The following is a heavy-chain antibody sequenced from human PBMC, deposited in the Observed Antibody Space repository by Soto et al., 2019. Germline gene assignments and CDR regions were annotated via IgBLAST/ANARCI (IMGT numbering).Heavy chain of an antibody. CDR1: GFTFSSYG. V-gene: IGHV3-30*18. CDR3: AKDISREVVPAAPFDY. J-gene: IGHJ4*02. Sequence: ESGGGVVQPGRSLRLSCAASGFTFSSYGMHWVRQAPGKGLEWVAVISYDGSNKYYADSVKGRFTISRDNSKNTLYLQMNSLRAEDTAVYYCAKDISREVVPAAPFDYWGQGTLVTVSS. D-gene: IGHD2-2*01. CDR2: ISYDGSNK.